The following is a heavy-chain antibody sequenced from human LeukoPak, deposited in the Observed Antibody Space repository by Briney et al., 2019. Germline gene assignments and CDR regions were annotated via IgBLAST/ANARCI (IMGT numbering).Heavy chain of an antibody. V-gene: IGHV3-48*04. J-gene: IGHJ4*02. CDR2: ISSSDGTT. D-gene: IGHD7-27*01. CDR1: GFTFSSYS. CDR3: ARGPLNWGAHGY. Sequence: GGSLRLSCAAPGFTFSSYSMNWVRQAPGKGLEWVAYISSSDGTTHYADSVKGRFTISRDNAKNSLYLQMNNLRVEDTAVYYCARGPLNWGAHGYWGQGTLVTVSS.